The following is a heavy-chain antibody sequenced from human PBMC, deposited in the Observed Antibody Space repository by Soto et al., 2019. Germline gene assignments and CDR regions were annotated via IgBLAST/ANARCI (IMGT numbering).Heavy chain of an antibody. D-gene: IGHD2-2*01. CDR1: GGSVSSGSYY. CDR2: IYYSGST. V-gene: IGHV4-61*01. Sequence: SETLSLTCTVSGGSVSSGSYYWSWIRQPPGKGLEWIGYIYYSGSTNYNPSLKSRVTISVDTSKNQFSLKLSSATAADTAVYYCTRDRVGYCSSTSCYHFDYWGQGTLVTVSS. J-gene: IGHJ4*02. CDR3: TRDRVGYCSSTSCYHFDY.